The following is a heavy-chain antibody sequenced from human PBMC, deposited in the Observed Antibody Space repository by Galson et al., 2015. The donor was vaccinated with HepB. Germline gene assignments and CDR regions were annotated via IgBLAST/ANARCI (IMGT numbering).Heavy chain of an antibody. CDR1: GFTFSNHW. CDR3: ARVILWNWNPRGAFDL. V-gene: IGHV3-7*03. Sequence: SLRLSCAGSGFTFSNHWMSWVRQAPGKGLEWVANIKPDGSEKYYVDSVKGRFTISRDNAKNSMYLQVSSLRADDTAVYFCARVILWNWNPRGAFDLWGQGTMVTVSS. J-gene: IGHJ3*01. CDR2: IKPDGSEK. D-gene: IGHD1-1*01.